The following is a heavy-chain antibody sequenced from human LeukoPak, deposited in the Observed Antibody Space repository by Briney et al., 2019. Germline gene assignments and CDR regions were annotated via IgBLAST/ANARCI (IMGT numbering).Heavy chain of an antibody. D-gene: IGHD3-3*01. J-gene: IGHJ6*02. CDR2: IYYSGST. CDR3: ARDPGFWSGYYTYYYYGMDV. CDR1: GGSISSYY. Sequence: PSETLSLTCTVSGGSISSYYWSWIRQPPGKGLEWIGYIYYSGSTNYNPSLKSRVTISVDTSKNQFSLKLSSVTAADTAVYYCARDPGFWSGYYTYYYYGMDVWGRGTTVTVSS. V-gene: IGHV4-59*01.